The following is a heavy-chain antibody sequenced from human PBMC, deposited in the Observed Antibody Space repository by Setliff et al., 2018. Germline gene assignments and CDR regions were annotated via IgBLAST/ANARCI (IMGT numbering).Heavy chain of an antibody. V-gene: IGHV7-4-1*02. CDR2: INTNTGDP. D-gene: IGHD2-15*01. CDR3: ASSGYCSGGSCYSVHPKDAFDI. CDR1: GYTFTSYA. Sequence: GASVKVSCKASGYTFTSYAMNWVRQAPGQGLEWMGWINTNTGDPTYAQGFTGRFVFSLDTSVSTAYLQISSIKAEDTAVYYCASSGYCSGGSCYSVHPKDAFDIWGQGTMVTVSS. J-gene: IGHJ3*02.